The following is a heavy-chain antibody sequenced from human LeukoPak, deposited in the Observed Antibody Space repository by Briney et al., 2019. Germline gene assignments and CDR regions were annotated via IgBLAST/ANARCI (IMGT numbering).Heavy chain of an antibody. J-gene: IGHJ3*02. Sequence: GGSLRLSCAASGFAFNTYGMHWIRQAPGKGLEGVAVIWSDSSHKYYMDSMKGRCTISRDNSKNMVYLQMNSLRVEDTAVYYCVGAAGAFDMWGLGTLVTVSS. CDR1: GFAFNTYG. V-gene: IGHV3-33*01. CDR3: VGAAGAFDM. CDR2: IWSDSSHK. D-gene: IGHD4/OR15-4a*01.